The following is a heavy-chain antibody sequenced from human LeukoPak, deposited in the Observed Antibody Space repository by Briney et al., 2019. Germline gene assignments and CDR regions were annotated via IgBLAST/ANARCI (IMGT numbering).Heavy chain of an antibody. Sequence: SETLSLTCAVSGYSISSGYYWVWIRQPPGKGLEWIGSIYHSGSTHYNPSLKSRVTISVDTSKNHFSLKLSSVTAADTAVYYCARNSSSGYFDYWGQGTLVTVSS. CDR1: GYSISSGYY. CDR2: IYHSGST. D-gene: IGHD6-6*01. CDR3: ARNSSSGYFDY. J-gene: IGHJ4*02. V-gene: IGHV4-38-2*01.